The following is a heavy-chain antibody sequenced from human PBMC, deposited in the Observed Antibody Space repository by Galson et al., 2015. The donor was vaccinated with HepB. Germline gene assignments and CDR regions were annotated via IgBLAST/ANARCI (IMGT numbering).Heavy chain of an antibody. CDR1: GGTFSSYA. Sequence: SVKVSCKASGGTFSSYAISWVRQAPGQGLEWMGGIIPIFGTANYAQKFQGRVTITADESTSTAYMELSSLRSEDTAVYYCARAVDYYDSSVSYFQHWGQGTLVTGSS. J-gene: IGHJ1*01. CDR3: ARAVDYYDSSVSYFQH. CDR2: IIPIFGTA. V-gene: IGHV1-69*13. D-gene: IGHD3-22*01.